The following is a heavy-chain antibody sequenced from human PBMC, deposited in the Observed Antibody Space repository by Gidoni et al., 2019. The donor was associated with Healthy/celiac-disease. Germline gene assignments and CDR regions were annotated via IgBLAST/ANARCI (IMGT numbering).Heavy chain of an antibody. V-gene: IGHV3-33*01. D-gene: IGHD3-9*01. CDR3: ASEHLRYFDWLSPAGLFPDGRYGMDV. J-gene: IGHJ6*02. CDR2: IWYDGSNK. CDR1: GVTFSSYG. Sequence: QVQLVESGGGVVQPGRSLRLSCAAPGVTFSSYGMHWVRQAPGKGLEWVAVIWYDGSNKYYADSVKGRFTISRDNSKNTLYLQMNSLRAEDTAVYYCASEHLRYFDWLSPAGLFPDGRYGMDVWGQGTTVTVSS.